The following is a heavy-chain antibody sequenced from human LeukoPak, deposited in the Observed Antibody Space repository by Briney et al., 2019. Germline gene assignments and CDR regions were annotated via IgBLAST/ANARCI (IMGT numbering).Heavy chain of an antibody. CDR1: GSTFPNAW. CDR2: IKSKSDGGTT. CDR3: AHGLWHYDAFDV. Sequence: PGGSLRLSCAASGSTFPNAWMNWVRQAPGKGLEWDGRIKSKSDGGTTDYAAPVKGRFTISRDDPKITLYLQMNSLKTEDTAVYYYAHGLWHYDAFDVWGQGTMVTVSS. D-gene: IGHD3-10*01. V-gene: IGHV3-15*01. J-gene: IGHJ3*01.